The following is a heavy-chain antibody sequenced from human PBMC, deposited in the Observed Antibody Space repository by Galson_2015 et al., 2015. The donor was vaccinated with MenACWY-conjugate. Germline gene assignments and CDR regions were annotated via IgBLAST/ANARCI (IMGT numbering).Heavy chain of an antibody. D-gene: IGHD3-22*01. CDR1: DGSISSSNW. J-gene: IGHJ4*02. CDR3: ARVGYYYDSSGFAPYYFDY. CDR2: IYHSGST. Sequence: ETLSLTCTVSDGSISSSNWWSWVRQPPGKGLEWIGEIYHSGSTNYNPSLKSRVTISVDKSKNQFSLKLSSVTAADTAVYYCARVGYYYDSSGFAPYYFDYWGQGTLVTVSS. V-gene: IGHV4-4*02.